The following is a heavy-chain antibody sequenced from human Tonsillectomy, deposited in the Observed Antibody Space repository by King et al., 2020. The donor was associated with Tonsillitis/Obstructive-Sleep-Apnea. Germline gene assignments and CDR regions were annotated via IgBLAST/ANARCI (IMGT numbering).Heavy chain of an antibody. J-gene: IGHJ6*03. CDR2: IDSDGSTT. V-gene: IGHV3-74*02. CDR1: GFTFTNYW. D-gene: IGHD2-15*01. CDR3: ARAPMCLGGGCSEHYNFYYLAA. Sequence: VQLVESGGDLVQPGGSLRLSCAASGFTFTNYWMHWVRQAPGKGLVWVSRIDSDGSTTRYADSVKGRFTISRDNAKNTMYLQMNSLRAEDTAVYYCARAPMCLGGGCSEHYNFYYLAAWGKGTPVSVSS.